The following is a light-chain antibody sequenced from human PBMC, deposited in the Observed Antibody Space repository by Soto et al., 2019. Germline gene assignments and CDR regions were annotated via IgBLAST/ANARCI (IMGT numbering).Light chain of an antibody. CDR2: SAS. V-gene: IGKV3-15*01. Sequence: EVVMTQSPATLSVSPGERATLSCRASQFVSTNLAWYQQKPGQAPRLLIYSASTRATGIPARFSGSGSGTEVTLAISSLQSEDAAVYDWQQCNNWPPLTFGGGTKVELK. CDR1: QFVSTN. CDR3: QQCNNWPPLT. J-gene: IGKJ4*01.